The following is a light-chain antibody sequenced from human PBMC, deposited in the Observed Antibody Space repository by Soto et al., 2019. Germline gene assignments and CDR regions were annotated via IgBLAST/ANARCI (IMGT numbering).Light chain of an antibody. J-gene: IGKJ5*01. V-gene: IGKV1-9*01. CDR3: QQLNASPLP. Sequence: IRVTQSPSFLSAYIGDTLTTPGGASQGTSSYLAWFQQKPGRAPKLLIYGASTLQSGVPARFSGSGSGTDFTLTISNLQPEDFATYYCQQLNASPLPFCQGRRLEIK. CDR2: GAS. CDR1: QGTSSY.